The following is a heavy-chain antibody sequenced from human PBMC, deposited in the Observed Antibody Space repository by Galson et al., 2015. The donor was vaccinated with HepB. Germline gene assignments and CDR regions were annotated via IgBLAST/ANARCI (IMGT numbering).Heavy chain of an antibody. J-gene: IGHJ4*02. Sequence: SVKVSCKASGGTFSSYAISWVRQAPGQGLEWMGGIIPLFGTANYAQKFQGRVTITADESTSTAYMELSSLRSEYTAVYYCARADSGYDASQLDYWGQGTLVTVSS. CDR3: ARADSGYDASQLDY. V-gene: IGHV1-69*13. CDR1: GGTFSSYA. CDR2: IIPLFGTA. D-gene: IGHD5-12*01.